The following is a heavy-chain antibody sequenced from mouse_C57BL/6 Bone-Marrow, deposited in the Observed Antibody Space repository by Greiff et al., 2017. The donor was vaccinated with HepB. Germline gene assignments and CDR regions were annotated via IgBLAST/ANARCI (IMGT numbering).Heavy chain of an antibody. CDR2: LYPGSGST. Sequence: VKLQQPGAELVKPGASVKMSCKASGYTFTSYWITWVKQRPGQGLEWIGDLYPGSGSTNYNEKFKSKATLTVDTASSTAYMPLSSLTSEDAAVYYCARRYYGSSWSFAVWRPGPPVPGSS. V-gene: IGHV1-55*01. D-gene: IGHD1-1*01. CDR1: GYTFTSYW. CDR3: ARRYYGSSWSFAV. J-gene: IGHJ1*01.